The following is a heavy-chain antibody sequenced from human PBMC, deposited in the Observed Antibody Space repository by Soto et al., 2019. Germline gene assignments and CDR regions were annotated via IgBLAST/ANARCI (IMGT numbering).Heavy chain of an antibody. J-gene: IGHJ4*02. Sequence: EVQLVESGGGLVKPGGSLRLACATSGVTFSSDSMNWVRQAPGKGLEWVSSISSSSSYIYYADSVKGRFTISRDNAKNSLYLQMNRLRAEVTAGYYCARGLVLRFLEWLSPLGYWGQGTLVTVSS. CDR3: ARGLVLRFLEWLSPLGY. D-gene: IGHD3-3*01. CDR1: GVTFSSDS. CDR2: ISSSSSYI. V-gene: IGHV3-21*01.